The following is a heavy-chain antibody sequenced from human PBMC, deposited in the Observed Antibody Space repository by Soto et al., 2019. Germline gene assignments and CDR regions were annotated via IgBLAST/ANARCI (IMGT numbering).Heavy chain of an antibody. CDR3: ARARAERERSCDFWGGSFDS. J-gene: IGHJ4*02. Sequence: QVQLVQSGAEVKKPGSSVKVSCKASGGAFSSFDISWVRQAPGLGLEWMGGSIPVLGTTSYAQKFQGRITIIADACTRPAHMELYSLSPDDTAIYYCARARAERERSCDFWGGSFDSWGQGTLVTVSS. CDR1: GGAFSSFD. D-gene: IGHD3-3*01. V-gene: IGHV1-69*01. CDR2: SIPVLGTT.